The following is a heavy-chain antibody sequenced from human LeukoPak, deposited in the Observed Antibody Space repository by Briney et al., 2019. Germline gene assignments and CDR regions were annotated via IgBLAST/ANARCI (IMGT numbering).Heavy chain of an antibody. D-gene: IGHD3-10*01. J-gene: IGHJ5*02. V-gene: IGHV4-59*08. CDR2: IYYSGST. CDR1: GGSISSYY. Sequence: PSETLSLTCTVSGGSISSYYWSWIRQPPGKGLEWIGYIYYSGSTNYNPSLKSRVTISVDTSKNQFSLKLSSVTAADTAVYCCARSHYGSGSYYLNWFDPWGQGTLVTVSS. CDR3: ARSHYGSGSYYLNWFDP.